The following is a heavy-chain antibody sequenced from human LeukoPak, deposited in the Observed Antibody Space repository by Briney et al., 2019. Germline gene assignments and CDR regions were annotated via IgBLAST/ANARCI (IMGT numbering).Heavy chain of an antibody. CDR3: AKGTYGSGSYSSDY. D-gene: IGHD3-10*01. J-gene: IGHJ4*02. V-gene: IGHV3-7*03. CDR1: GFTFTNDF. Sequence: GGSLRLSCAASGFTFTNDFMTWVRQAPGKGLEWVANMKVDGSDIHYVDSVKGRFTISRDNSKNTLYLQMNSLRAEDTAVYYCAKGTYGSGSYSSDYWGQGTLVTVSS. CDR2: MKVDGSDI.